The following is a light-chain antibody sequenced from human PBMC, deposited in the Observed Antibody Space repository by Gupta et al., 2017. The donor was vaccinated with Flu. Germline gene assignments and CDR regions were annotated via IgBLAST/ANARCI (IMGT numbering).Light chain of an antibody. J-gene: IGKJ4*01. CDR3: QQYNNWPLT. CDR1: QSVTSN. CDR2: GAS. Sequence: RATLSCRARQSVTSNLAWYQQKPGQGPRLLIYGASTRATTMPARFSGSGSETEFTLTISSLQSEDFAVYFCQQYNNWPLTFGGGTKVEIK. V-gene: IGKV3-15*01.